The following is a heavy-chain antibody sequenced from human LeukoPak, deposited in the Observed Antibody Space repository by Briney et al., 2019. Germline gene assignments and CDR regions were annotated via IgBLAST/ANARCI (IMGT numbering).Heavy chain of an antibody. CDR1: GFTFSSYG. J-gene: IGHJ6*02. V-gene: IGHV3-33*01. CDR2: IWYDGSNK. CDR3: ARDRRPSVKYVYYNWDV. Sequence: PGRSLRLSCAASGFTFSSYGMHWVRQAPGKGLEWVAVIWYDGSNKYYADSVKGRFTISRDNSKNTLYLQMNSLRAEDTAVYYCARDRRPSVKYVYYNWDVWGQGTTVTVSS. D-gene: IGHD5-24*01.